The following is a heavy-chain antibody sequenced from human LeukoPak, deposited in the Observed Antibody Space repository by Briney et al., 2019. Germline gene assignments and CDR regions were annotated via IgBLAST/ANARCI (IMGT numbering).Heavy chain of an antibody. CDR1: GFTFSSYG. V-gene: IGHV3-30*02. CDR3: AKEATVTVY. CDR2: IRYDGGNK. J-gene: IGHJ4*02. Sequence: GGSLRLSCAASGFTFSSYGMHWVRQAPGKGLEWVAFIRYDGGNKYYADSVKGRFTISRDNPKNTLYLQMNSLRAEDTAVYYCAKEATVTVYWGQGTLVTVSS. D-gene: IGHD4-17*01.